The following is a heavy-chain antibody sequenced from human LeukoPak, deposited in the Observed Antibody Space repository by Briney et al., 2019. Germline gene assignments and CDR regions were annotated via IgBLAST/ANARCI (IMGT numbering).Heavy chain of an antibody. Sequence: GASVKVSCKASGYTFLANYIHWLRQAPGQGLEWMGWINPVGPVVRYAQKFQGRVTMTRDTYISTVYMELSRLRSDDTAVYFCARDMEFRGHNYGSYDSWGQGTLVTVSS. CDR3: ARDMEFRGHNYGSYDS. CDR2: INPVGPVV. CDR1: GYTFLANY. J-gene: IGHJ4*02. V-gene: IGHV1-2*02. D-gene: IGHD5-18*01.